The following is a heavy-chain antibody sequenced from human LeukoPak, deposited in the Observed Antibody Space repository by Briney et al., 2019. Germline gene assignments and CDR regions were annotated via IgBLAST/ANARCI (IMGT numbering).Heavy chain of an antibody. J-gene: IGHJ4*02. CDR3: AREVNPGYDILPGYPLDY. CDR1: GGTFSSYA. CDR2: NIPSFGTA. Sequence: SVKVSCKASGGTFSSYAISWVRQAPRQGLEWMGGNIPSFGTANYAQKFQGRVTITGDESTSTAYMELSSLRSEDTAVYYCAREVNPGYDILPGYPLDYWGQGTLVTVSS. V-gene: IGHV1-69*13. D-gene: IGHD3-9*01.